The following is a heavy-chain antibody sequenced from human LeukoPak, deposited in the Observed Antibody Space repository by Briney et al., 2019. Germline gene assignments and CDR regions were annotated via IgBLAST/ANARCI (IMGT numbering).Heavy chain of an antibody. CDR2: INPNSGDT. J-gene: IGHJ4*02. V-gene: IGHV1-2*02. Sequence: ASVKVSCKASGYTFTGYYIHWVRQAPGQGLECMGWINPNSGDTYSTQKFQGRVTMTRDTSITTAYMELSGLTSDDTAVYYCARDRVYGGDAAFDYWGQGTLATVSS. CDR1: GYTFTGYY. CDR3: ARDRVYGGDAAFDY. D-gene: IGHD2-21*02.